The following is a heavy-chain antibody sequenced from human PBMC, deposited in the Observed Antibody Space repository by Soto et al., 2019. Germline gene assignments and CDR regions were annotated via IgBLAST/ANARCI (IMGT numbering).Heavy chain of an antibody. CDR1: GFTFSSYA. D-gene: IGHD3-16*02. CDR3: AKDPDGSMITFGGVIVEGY. Sequence: EVQLLESGGGLVQPGGSLRLSCAASGFTFSSYAMSWVRQAPGKGLEWVSAISGSGGSTYYADSVKGRFTISRDNSKNTLYLQMNSLRAEDTAVYYCAKDPDGSMITFGGVIVEGYWGPGTLVTVSS. J-gene: IGHJ4*02. V-gene: IGHV3-23*01. CDR2: ISGSGGST.